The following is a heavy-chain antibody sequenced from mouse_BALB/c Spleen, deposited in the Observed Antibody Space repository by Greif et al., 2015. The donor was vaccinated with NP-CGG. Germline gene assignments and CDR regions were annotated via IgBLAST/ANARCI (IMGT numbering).Heavy chain of an antibody. CDR1: GFNIKDYY. J-gene: IGHJ2*01. Sequence: VQLQQSGAELVRSGASVKLSCTASGFNIKDYYMHWVKQRPEQGLEWIGWIDPENGDTEYAPKFQGKATMTADTSSNTAYLQLSSLTSEDTAVYYCNAWGNYFDYWGQGTTLTVSS. CDR2: IDPENGDT. V-gene: IGHV14-4*02. CDR3: NAWGNYFDY.